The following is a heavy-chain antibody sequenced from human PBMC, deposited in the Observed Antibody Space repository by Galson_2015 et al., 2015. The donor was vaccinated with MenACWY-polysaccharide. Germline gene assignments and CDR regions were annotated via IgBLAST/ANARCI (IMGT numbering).Heavy chain of an antibody. V-gene: IGHV3-30*03. Sequence: SLRLSCAASGFTFSSYGMHWVRQAPGKGLEWVAVISYDGSNKYYADSVKGRFTISRDNSKNTLYLQMNSLRAEDTAVYYCARADYVWGSDYWGQGTLVTVSS. CDR3: ARADYVWGSDY. J-gene: IGHJ4*02. CDR1: GFTFSSYG. D-gene: IGHD3-16*01. CDR2: ISYDGSNK.